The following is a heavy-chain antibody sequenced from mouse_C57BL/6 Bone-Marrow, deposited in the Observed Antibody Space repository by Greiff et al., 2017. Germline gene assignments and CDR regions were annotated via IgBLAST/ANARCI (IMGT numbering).Heavy chain of an antibody. CDR2: ISDGGSYT. V-gene: IGHV5-4*01. Sequence: EVQLVESGGGLVKPGGSLKLSCAASGFTFSSYAMSWVRQTPEKRLEWVATISDGGSYTYYPDNVKGRFTISRDNAKNNLYLQMSHLKSEDTAMYYCARERNGDEWYFDVWGTGTTVTVSS. J-gene: IGHJ1*03. CDR3: ARERNGDEWYFDV. CDR1: GFTFSSYA. D-gene: IGHD4-1*02.